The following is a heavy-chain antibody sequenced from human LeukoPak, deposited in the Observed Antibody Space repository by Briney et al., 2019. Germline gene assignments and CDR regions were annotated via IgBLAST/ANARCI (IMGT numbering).Heavy chain of an antibody. V-gene: IGHV4-59*11. CDR3: ARDLVTVTKGFDI. CDR1: GDSFSSHY. J-gene: IGHJ3*02. Sequence: PSETLCLTCTVSGDSFSSHYWTWIRQPPGKGLEWIGYISYRGSTNYNPSLKSRVTISIDTSKNQFSLKLSSVTAADTAVYYCARDLVTVTKGFDIWGHGTMVSVSS. D-gene: IGHD4-17*01. CDR2: ISYRGST.